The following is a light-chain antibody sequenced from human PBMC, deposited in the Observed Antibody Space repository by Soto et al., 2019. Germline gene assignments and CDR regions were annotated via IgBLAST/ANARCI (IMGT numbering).Light chain of an antibody. CDR3: RVWDSSSAHVV. CDR2: SDP. V-gene: IGLV3-21*04. CDR1: NIGSKS. Sequence: SYELTQPPSVSVAPGKTARISCGGNNIGSKSVHWYQRKPGQAPVLVIYSDPDLPSVIPERCSGSNTGNTATLTISRVEAGDEADYYCRVWDSSSAHVVFGGGTKLTVL. J-gene: IGLJ2*01.